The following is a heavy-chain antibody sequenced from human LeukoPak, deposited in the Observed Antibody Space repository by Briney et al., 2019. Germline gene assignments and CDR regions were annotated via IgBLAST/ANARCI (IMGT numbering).Heavy chain of an antibody. CDR3: AKASLRYWFGYFDL. Sequence: PGGSLRLSCAASGFTFSSYGMHWVRQAPGKGLEWVSGISWNSGSIGYADSVKGRFTISRDNAKNSLYLQMNSLRAEDTALYYCAKASLRYWFGYFDLWGRGTLVTVSS. J-gene: IGHJ2*01. V-gene: IGHV3-9*01. D-gene: IGHD2-15*01. CDR2: ISWNSGSI. CDR1: GFTFSSYG.